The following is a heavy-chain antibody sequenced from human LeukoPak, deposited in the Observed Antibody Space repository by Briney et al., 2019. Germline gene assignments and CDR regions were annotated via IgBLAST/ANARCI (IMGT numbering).Heavy chain of an antibody. V-gene: IGHV1-18*01. CDR2: ISTYTGIT. J-gene: IGHJ4*02. CDR3: ATLVDPPYYFAY. Sequence: GASVKVSCKASGYTFTSYDISWVRQAPGQGLEWMGRISTYTGITNYAQNVQGRLTMTTDTSTTTVYMELRRLRSDDTAVYYCATLVDPPYYFAYWGQGTLVAVSS. D-gene: IGHD5-24*01. CDR1: GYTFTSYD.